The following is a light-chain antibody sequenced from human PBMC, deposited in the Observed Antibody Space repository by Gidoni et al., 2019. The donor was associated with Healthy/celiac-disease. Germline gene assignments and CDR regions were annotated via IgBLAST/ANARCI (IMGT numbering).Light chain of an antibody. Sequence: EILLTQSPAPLSLSPGEKATLSCRASQSVSSGYLAWYQQKPGQAPRLLIYGASTRATGTPERSSGSGYGTDFTLSISKLEHEDFAVYYCQQYGSSPTFXQXTKVEIK. CDR1: QSVSSGY. J-gene: IGKJ1*01. CDR2: GAS. CDR3: QQYGSSPT. V-gene: IGKV3-20*01.